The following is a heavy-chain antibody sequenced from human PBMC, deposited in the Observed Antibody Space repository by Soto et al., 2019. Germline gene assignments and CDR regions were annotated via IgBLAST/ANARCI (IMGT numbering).Heavy chain of an antibody. V-gene: IGHV2-5*02. CDR2: IYWDDDK. CDR3: VYVYYHSGRWDA. D-gene: IGHD3-10*01. CDR1: GFSLSTSAVG. Sequence: ITLKESGPTLVKPTQTLTLTCTFSGFSLSTSAVGVGWIRQPPGKALEWLALIYWDDDKRHSPSLKSRLTITPATPKNQVVLTMTTIDIVDPATYYCVYVYYHSGRWDAWGQGTLVTVSS. J-gene: IGHJ5*02.